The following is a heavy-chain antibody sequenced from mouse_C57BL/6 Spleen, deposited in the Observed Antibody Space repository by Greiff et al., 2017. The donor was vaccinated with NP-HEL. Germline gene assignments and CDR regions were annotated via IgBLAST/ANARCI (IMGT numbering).Heavy chain of an antibody. CDR1: GYTFTDYN. V-gene: IGHV1-18*01. D-gene: IGHD4-1*01. CDR3: ASLTGTGAY. J-gene: IGHJ3*01. CDR2: INPNNGGT. Sequence: VQLQQSGPELVKPGASVKIPCKASGYTFTDYNMDWVKQSHGKSLEWIGDINPNNGGTIYNQKFKGKATLTVDKSSSTAYMELRSLTSEDTAVYYCASLTGTGAYWGQGTLVTVSA.